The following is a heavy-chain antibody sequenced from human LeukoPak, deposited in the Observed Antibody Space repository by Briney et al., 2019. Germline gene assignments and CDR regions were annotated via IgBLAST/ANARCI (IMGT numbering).Heavy chain of an antibody. J-gene: IGHJ4*02. CDR2: ISGGGSTT. CDR3: AKALSGYIYGPDV. V-gene: IGHV3-23*01. CDR1: GFPFSSYA. Sequence: PGGSLRLSCAASGFPFSSYAMTWVRQAPGKGLEWVSTISGGGSTTYYADSVRGRFSISRDNSRNLLFLQMNSLRAEDTALYYCAKALSGYIYGPDVWSQGTLVTVSS. D-gene: IGHD5-18*01.